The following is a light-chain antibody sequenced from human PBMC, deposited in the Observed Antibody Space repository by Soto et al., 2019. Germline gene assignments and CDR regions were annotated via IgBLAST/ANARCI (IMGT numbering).Light chain of an antibody. CDR2: DAS. Sequence: EIVLTQSPATLSSSPGERATLSCRASQSVSSYLAWYQQKPGQAPRLLIYDASNRATGTPARFSGSGSGTDFTLTISSLEPEDFAVYYCQQRSNWTFGGGTKVEIK. V-gene: IGKV3-11*01. CDR1: QSVSSY. CDR3: QQRSNWT. J-gene: IGKJ4*01.